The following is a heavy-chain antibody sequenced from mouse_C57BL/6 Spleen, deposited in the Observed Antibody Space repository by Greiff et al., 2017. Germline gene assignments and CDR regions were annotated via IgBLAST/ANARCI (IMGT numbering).Heavy chain of an antibody. D-gene: IGHD1-1*01. Sequence: QVQLQQPGTELVKPGASVKLSCKASGYTFTSYWMHWVKQRPGQGLEWIGNINPSNGGTNYNEKFKSKATLTVDKSSSTAYMQLSSLTSEASAVYYCARERTTVVAPYFDYWGQGTTLTVSS. V-gene: IGHV1-53*01. CDR2: INPSNGGT. CDR1: GYTFTSYW. CDR3: ARERTTVVAPYFDY. J-gene: IGHJ2*01.